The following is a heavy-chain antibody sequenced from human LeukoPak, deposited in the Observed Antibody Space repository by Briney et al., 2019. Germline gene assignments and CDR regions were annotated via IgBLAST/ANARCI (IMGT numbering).Heavy chain of an antibody. D-gene: IGHD3-16*02. V-gene: IGHV3-30*18. CDR3: ANSAELGELSLVLDY. CDR2: ISYDGSNK. J-gene: IGHJ4*02. Sequence: GRSLRLSCAASGFTFSSYGMHWVRQAPGKGLEWVAVISYDGSNKYYADSVKGRFTISRDNSKDTLYLQMNSLRAEDTAVYYCANSAELGELSLVLDYWGQGTLVTVSS. CDR1: GFTFSSYG.